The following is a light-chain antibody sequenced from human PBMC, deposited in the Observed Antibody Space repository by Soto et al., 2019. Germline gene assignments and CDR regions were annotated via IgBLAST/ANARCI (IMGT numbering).Light chain of an antibody. CDR1: SSDVGGYNY. Sequence: QSVLTQPASVSGSPGQSITISCTGTSSDVGGYNYVSWYQQHPGKAPKLMIYEVSNRPSGVSTRFSGSKSGNTASLTISGLQAEDDADYHCTSYTGSTTLVFGTGTKVTVL. CDR2: EVS. J-gene: IGLJ1*01. V-gene: IGLV2-14*01. CDR3: TSYTGSTTLV.